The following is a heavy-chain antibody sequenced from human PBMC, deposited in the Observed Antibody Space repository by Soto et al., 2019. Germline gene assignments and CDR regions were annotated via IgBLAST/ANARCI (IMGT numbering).Heavy chain of an antibody. Sequence: ESGPTLANPTQTLTLTCNFSDFSLPPRGVGVGWIRQPPGKALEWVALIYWNDDQRYNPSLKSRLTVTKDTSKNPVVLTMTNVNPLDTATYYCTHRSPAYGHDFWGPGTLVTVSS. CDR3: THRSPAYGHDF. CDR1: DFSLPPRGVG. D-gene: IGHD3-10*01. V-gene: IGHV2-5*01. CDR2: IYWNDDQ. J-gene: IGHJ4*02.